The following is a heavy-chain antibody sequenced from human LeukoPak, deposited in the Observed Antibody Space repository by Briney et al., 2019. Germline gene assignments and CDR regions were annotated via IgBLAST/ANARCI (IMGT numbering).Heavy chain of an antibody. V-gene: IGHV3-30-3*01. D-gene: IGHD5-18*01. Sequence: GGSLRLSCAASGFTFSSYAMHWVRQAPGKGLEWVAVISYDGSNKYYADSVKGRFTISRDNSKNTLYLQMNSLRAEDTAVYYCARVGYSYLHYFDYWGQGTLVTVSS. CDR2: ISYDGSNK. CDR1: GFTFSSYA. J-gene: IGHJ4*02. CDR3: ARVGYSYLHYFDY.